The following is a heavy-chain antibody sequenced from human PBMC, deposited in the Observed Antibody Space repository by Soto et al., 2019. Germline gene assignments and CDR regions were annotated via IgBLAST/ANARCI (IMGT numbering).Heavy chain of an antibody. V-gene: IGHV1-69*13. CDR2: IIPIFGTA. CDR1: GGTFSSYA. D-gene: IGHD5-18*01. Sequence: SVKVSCKXSGGTFSSYAISWVRQAPGQGLEWMGGIIPIFGTANYAQKFQGRVTITADESTSTAYMELSSLRSEDTAVYYCARDGRDKAMVHHVHYYYYYGMDVWGQGTTVTVS. CDR3: ARDGRDKAMVHHVHYYYYYGMDV. J-gene: IGHJ6*02.